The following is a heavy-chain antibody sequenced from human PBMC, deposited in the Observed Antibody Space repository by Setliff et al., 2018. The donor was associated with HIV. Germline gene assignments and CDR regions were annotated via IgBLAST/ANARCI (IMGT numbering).Heavy chain of an antibody. J-gene: IGHJ3*02. CDR3: ARDGYYYDSSGYYKYKAFDS. CDR1: GFTFSSYE. V-gene: IGHV3-48*03. D-gene: IGHD3-22*01. CDR2: ISSSGSDI. Sequence: RLSCAASGFTFSSYEMNWVRQAPGKGLEWVSYISSSGSDIYCADSVKGRFTISRDNAKNSLYLQMNSLRAEDTALYYCARDGYYYDSSGYYKYKAFDSWGQGTMVTVSS.